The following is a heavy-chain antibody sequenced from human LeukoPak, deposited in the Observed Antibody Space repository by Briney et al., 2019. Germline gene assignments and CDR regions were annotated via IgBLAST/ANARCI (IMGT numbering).Heavy chain of an antibody. Sequence: SVKVSCKASGYNFTVYYIHRVRQAPGQGLEWMGWINPNSGGTNYAQKFQGRVTMTRDTSISTAYMELSRLRSDDTAVYYCARDRGSLDAFDIWGQGTMVTVSS. D-gene: IGHD6-13*01. CDR2: INPNSGGT. J-gene: IGHJ3*02. V-gene: IGHV1-2*02. CDR3: ARDRGSLDAFDI. CDR1: GYNFTVYY.